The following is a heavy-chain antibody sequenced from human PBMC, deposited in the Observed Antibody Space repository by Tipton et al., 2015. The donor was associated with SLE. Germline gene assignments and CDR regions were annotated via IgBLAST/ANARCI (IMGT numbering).Heavy chain of an antibody. V-gene: IGHV1-2*02. Sequence: QSRAEVKKPGASVKVSCKASGYTFTGYYMHWVRQAPGQGLEWMGWINPNSGGTNYAQKFQGRVTMTRDTSISTAYMELSRLRSDDTAVYYCARAYCSSTSCSDRGYFQHWGQGTLVTVSS. J-gene: IGHJ1*01. CDR3: ARAYCSSTSCSDRGYFQH. CDR2: INPNSGGT. D-gene: IGHD2-2*01. CDR1: GYTFTGYY.